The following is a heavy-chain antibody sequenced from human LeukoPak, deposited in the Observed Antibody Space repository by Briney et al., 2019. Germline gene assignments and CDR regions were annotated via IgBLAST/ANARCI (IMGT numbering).Heavy chain of an antibody. CDR1: GGSISSHY. V-gene: IGHV4-59*11. CDR2: IYYSGST. CDR3: ARGRHSSPYSNNNWFDP. D-gene: IGHD4-11*01. J-gene: IGHJ5*02. Sequence: SETLSLTCTVSGGSISSHYWSWIRQPPGKGLEWIGYIYYSGSTNYNPSLKSRVTISVDTSKNQFSLKLSSVTAADTAVYYCARGRHSSPYSNNNWFDPWGQGTLVTVSS.